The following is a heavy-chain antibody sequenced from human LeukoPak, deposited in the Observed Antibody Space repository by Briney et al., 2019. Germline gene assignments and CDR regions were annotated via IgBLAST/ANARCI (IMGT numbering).Heavy chain of an antibody. Sequence: TGGSLRPSCAASGFTFSSYWMHWVRQTPGKGLVWVSRMNSDGSNTAYADSVKGRFTISRDNAKNMLHLQMNSLRAEDTAVYYCARRIASTWGSIDYWGQGTLVTVSS. J-gene: IGHJ4*02. CDR3: ARRIASTWGSIDY. D-gene: IGHD7-27*01. CDR2: MNSDGSNT. V-gene: IGHV3-74*01. CDR1: GFTFSSYW.